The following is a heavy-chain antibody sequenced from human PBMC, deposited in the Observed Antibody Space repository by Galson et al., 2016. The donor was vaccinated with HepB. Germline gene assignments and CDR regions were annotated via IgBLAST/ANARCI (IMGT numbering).Heavy chain of an antibody. V-gene: IGHV3-9*01. CDR1: GFIFDDYA. CDR2: ISWNSGTI. D-gene: IGHD2-15*01. J-gene: IGHJ4*02. Sequence: SLRLSCAASGFIFDDYAMHWVRQAPGKGLEWVSGISWNSGTICYADSVKGRFTISRDDAKNSLYLQMNSLRVDDTALYYCAKYIRSVATSLDNWGQGTLVTVSS. CDR3: AKYIRSVATSLDN.